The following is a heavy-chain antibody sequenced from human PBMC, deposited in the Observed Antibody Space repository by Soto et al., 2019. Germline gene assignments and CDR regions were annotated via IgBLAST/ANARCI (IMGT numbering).Heavy chain of an antibody. Sequence: GGSLRLSCAASGFTFSSYGMHGVGQAPGKGLGWVAVLWYEGSNKYYADSVKGRFTISRDNSKNTLYLQMNSLRAEDTAVYYCAREADDFYSSSWYSGYYYYGMDVWGQGTTVTVS. J-gene: IGHJ6*02. CDR1: GFTFSSYG. CDR2: LWYEGSNK. D-gene: IGHD6-13*01. CDR3: AREADDFYSSSWYSGYYYYGMDV. V-gene: IGHV3-33*01.